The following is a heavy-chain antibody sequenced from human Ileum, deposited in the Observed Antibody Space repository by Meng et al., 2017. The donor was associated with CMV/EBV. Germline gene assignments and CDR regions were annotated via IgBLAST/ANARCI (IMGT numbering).Heavy chain of an antibody. CDR2: IRYDGSNK. J-gene: IGHJ6*01. Sequence: GGSLRLSCAASGFTFSSYGMHWVRQAPGKGLEWVAFIRYDGSNKYYADSVKGRHTISRDNSKNTLYLQMNSLRGEDTAVYYCAKDIIVVPAAQPYYYYGLDVWGQGTMVTVSS. V-gene: IGHV3-30*02. CDR3: AKDIIVVPAAQPYYYYGLDV. D-gene: IGHD2-2*01. CDR1: GFTFSSYG.